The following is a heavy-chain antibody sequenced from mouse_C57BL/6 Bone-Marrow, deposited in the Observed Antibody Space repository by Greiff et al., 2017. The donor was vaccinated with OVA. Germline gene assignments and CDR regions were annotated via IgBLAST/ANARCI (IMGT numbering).Heavy chain of an antibody. V-gene: IGHV2-5*01. J-gene: IGHJ1*03. CDR3: AKSTTVVDWYFDV. CDR2: IWSGGST. CDR1: GFSLTSYG. Sequence: QVQLQQSGPGLVQPSQSLSITCTVSGFSLTSYGVHWVRQSPGKGLEWMGVIWSGGSTDYNAAVMSRLSITTDNSKSQVFFKMNSLQADDTAIYYCAKSTTVVDWYFDVWGTGTTVTVSS. D-gene: IGHD1-1*01.